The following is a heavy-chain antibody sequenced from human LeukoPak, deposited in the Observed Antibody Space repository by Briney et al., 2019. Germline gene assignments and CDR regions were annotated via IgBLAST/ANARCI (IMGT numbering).Heavy chain of an antibody. J-gene: IGHJ4*02. CDR3: AKDTPVPSYYDFWSGCLGY. V-gene: IGHV3-30*18. D-gene: IGHD3-3*01. Sequence: GGSLRLSCAASGFTFSSYGMHWVRQAPGKGLEWVAVISYDGSNKYYADSVKGRFTISRDNSKNTLYLQMNSLRAEDTAVYYCAKDTPVPSYYDFWSGCLGYWGQGTLVTVSS. CDR2: ISYDGSNK. CDR1: GFTFSSYG.